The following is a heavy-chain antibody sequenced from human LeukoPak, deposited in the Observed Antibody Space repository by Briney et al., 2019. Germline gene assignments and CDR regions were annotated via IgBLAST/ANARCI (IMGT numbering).Heavy chain of an antibody. Sequence: SVKVSCKASGGTFSSYAISWVRQAPGQGLEWMGRIIPILGIANYAQKFQGRVTMTRNTSISTAYMELSSLRSEDTAVYYCVRERIAARRLDYWGQGTLVTVSS. CDR1: GGTFSSYA. CDR2: IIPILGIA. J-gene: IGHJ4*02. CDR3: VRERIAARRLDY. D-gene: IGHD6-6*01. V-gene: IGHV1-69*04.